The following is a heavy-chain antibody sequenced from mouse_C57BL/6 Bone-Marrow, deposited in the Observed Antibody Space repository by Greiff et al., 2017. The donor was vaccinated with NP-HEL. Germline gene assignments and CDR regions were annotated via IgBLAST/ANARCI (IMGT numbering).Heavy chain of an antibody. Sequence: QVQLQQSGAELARPGASVKLSCKASGYTFTSYGISWVKQRTGQGLEWIGEIYPRSGNTYYIEKFKGKATLTADKSSSTAYMELRSLTSEDSAVYFCARDEYGYYYAMDYWGQGTSVTVSS. D-gene: IGHD1-2*01. CDR1: GYTFTSYG. CDR3: ARDEYGYYYAMDY. J-gene: IGHJ4*01. CDR2: IYPRSGNT. V-gene: IGHV1-81*01.